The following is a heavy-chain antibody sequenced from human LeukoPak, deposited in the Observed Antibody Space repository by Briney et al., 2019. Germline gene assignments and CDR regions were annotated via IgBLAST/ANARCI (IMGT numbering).Heavy chain of an antibody. V-gene: IGHV4-34*01. Sequence: SETLSLTCAVYGGSFSGYYWSWIRQPPGKGLEWIGEINHSGSTNYNPSLKSRVTISVDTSKNQFSLKLSSVTAADTAVYYCARGHGYGSGSYFGYWGQGTLVTVSS. CDR3: ARGHGYGSGSYFGY. CDR1: GGSFSGYY. CDR2: INHSGST. D-gene: IGHD3-10*01. J-gene: IGHJ4*02.